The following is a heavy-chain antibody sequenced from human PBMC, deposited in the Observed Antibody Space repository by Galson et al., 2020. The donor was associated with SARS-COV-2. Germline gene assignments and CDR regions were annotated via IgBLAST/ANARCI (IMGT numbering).Heavy chain of an antibody. Sequence: GESLKLSCAASGFTFSTYAMSWVRQAPVKGLEWVSTISGDGDYTYYADSVKGRFTISRDNSKNTLYLQMNSLRAEDTAVYYCAKGYMSAVAGTRAFDFWGQGTRVTVSS. CDR1: GFTFSTYA. CDR2: ISGDGDYT. V-gene: IGHV3-23*01. D-gene: IGHD6-13*01. J-gene: IGHJ3*01. CDR3: AKGYMSAVAGTRAFDF.